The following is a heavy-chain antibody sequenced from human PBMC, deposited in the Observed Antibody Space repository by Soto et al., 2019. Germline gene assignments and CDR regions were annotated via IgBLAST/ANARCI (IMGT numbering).Heavy chain of an antibody. CDR1: GFTFDDYA. V-gene: IGHV3-9*01. Sequence: DVQLVESGGGLVQPGRSLRLSCAASGFTFDDYAMHWVRQAPGKGLEWVSSISWNSGSIAYADSVKGRFTISRDSAKNSLYLQMNSLRAEDTALYYCIRGPTYSSANGWMAFWGQGTLVTVSS. CDR2: ISWNSGSI. D-gene: IGHD6-19*01. CDR3: IRGPTYSSANGWMAF. J-gene: IGHJ4*02.